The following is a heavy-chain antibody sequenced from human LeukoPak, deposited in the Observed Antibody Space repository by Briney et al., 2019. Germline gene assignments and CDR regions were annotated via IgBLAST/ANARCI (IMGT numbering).Heavy chain of an antibody. D-gene: IGHD1-26*01. Sequence: GRSLRLPCAASGFTFSGYGVHWVRQAPGKGLEWVAVVSAGGTTVYYAESVRGRFTISRDNSKDTVYLQMNSLRVEDTAVFYCTKEAASRSLYSFDYWGQGTLVTVSS. V-gene: IGHV3-30*18. CDR1: GFTFSGYG. CDR2: VSAGGTTV. CDR3: TKEAASRSLYSFDY. J-gene: IGHJ4*02.